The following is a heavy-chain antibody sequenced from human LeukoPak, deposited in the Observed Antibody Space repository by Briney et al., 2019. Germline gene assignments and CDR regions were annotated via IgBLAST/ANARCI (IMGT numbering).Heavy chain of an antibody. Sequence: AGGSLRLSCAASGFTFSSYAMSWVRQAPGKGLEWVSAISGSGGSTYYADSVKGRFSISGDSSKNALYLQMNSLRAEDTAVYYCAKGGLPAAPMDWGQGTLVTVSS. CDR1: GFTFSSYA. J-gene: IGHJ4*02. V-gene: IGHV3-23*01. CDR3: AKGGLPAAPMD. D-gene: IGHD2-2*01. CDR2: ISGSGGST.